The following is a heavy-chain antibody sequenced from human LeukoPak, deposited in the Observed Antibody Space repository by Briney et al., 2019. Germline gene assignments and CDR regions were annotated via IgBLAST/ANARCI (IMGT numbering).Heavy chain of an antibody. CDR2: INHSGST. Sequence: SETLSLTCAVYGGSFSGYYWSWLRQPPGKGLEWIGEINHSGSTNYNPSLKSRVTISVDTSKNQFSLKLSSVTAADTAVYYCARGRTVAVAGTTDDYWGQGTLVTVSS. J-gene: IGHJ4*02. CDR3: ARGRTVAVAGTTDDY. CDR1: GGSFSGYY. V-gene: IGHV4-34*01. D-gene: IGHD6-19*01.